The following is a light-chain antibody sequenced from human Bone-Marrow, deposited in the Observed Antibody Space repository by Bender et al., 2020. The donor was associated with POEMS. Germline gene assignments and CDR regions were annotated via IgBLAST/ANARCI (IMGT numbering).Light chain of an antibody. Sequence: QSVLTQPPSASGTPGQRVTISCSGGSSNIGAHAVNWYQQLPGTAPKVLIYRDNQRPSGVPDRFSGSRSGTSASLAISGLQSEDEADYYCAVWDDSLNGWVVGGGTKLTVL. V-gene: IGLV1-44*01. J-gene: IGLJ3*02. CDR2: RDN. CDR1: SSNIGAHA. CDR3: AVWDDSLNGWV.